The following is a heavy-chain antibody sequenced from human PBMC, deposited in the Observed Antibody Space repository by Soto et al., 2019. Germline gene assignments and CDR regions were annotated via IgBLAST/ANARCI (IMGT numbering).Heavy chain of an antibody. V-gene: IGHV1-18*01. D-gene: IGHD2-21*02. CDR1: GYTFTSYG. J-gene: IGHJ3*02. CDR2: ISPYNGNT. CDR3: ARVSCGGDCYTDAFDI. Sequence: ASVKVSCKASGYTFTSYGISWVRQAPGQGLEWMGWISPYNGNTNYAQNLQGRVTMTTDTSTSTAYMELRSLRSDDTAVYYCARVSCGGDCYTDAFDIWGQGTMVTASS.